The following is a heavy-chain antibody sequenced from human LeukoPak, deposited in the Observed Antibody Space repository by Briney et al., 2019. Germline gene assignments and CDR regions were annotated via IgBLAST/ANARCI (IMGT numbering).Heavy chain of an antibody. CDR2: INHSGST. Sequence: PSETLSLTCAVYGGSFSGYYWSWIRQPPGKGLEWIGEINHSGSTNYNPSLKSRVTISVDTSKNRFSLKLSSVTAADTAVYYCARTAHYAIAAAGTGIYNWFDPWGQGTLVTVSS. CDR3: ARTAHYAIAAAGTGIYNWFDP. CDR1: GGSFSGYY. J-gene: IGHJ5*02. V-gene: IGHV4-34*01. D-gene: IGHD6-13*01.